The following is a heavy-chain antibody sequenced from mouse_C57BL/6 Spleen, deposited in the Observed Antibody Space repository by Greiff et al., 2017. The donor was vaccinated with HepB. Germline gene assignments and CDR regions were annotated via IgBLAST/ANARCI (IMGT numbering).Heavy chain of an antibody. CDR3: ARSYSNYGYAMDY. J-gene: IGHJ4*01. CDR2: IDPEDGET. CDR1: GFNIKDYY. V-gene: IGHV14-2*01. Sequence: EVKVVESGAELVKPGASVKLSCTASGFNIKDYYMHWVKQRTEQGLEWIGRIDPEDGETKYAPKFQGKATMTADTSSNTAYLQLSSLTSEDTAVYYCARSYSNYGYAMDYWGQGTSVTVSS. D-gene: IGHD2-5*01.